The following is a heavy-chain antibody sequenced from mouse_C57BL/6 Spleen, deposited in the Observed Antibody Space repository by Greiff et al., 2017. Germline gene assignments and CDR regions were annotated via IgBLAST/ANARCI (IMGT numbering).Heavy chain of an antibody. V-gene: IGHV5-4*03. Sequence: DVKLQESGGGLVKPGGSLKLSCAASGFTFSSYAMSWVRQTPEKRLEWVATISDGGSYTYYPDNVKGRFTISRDNAKNNLYLQMSHLKSEDTAMYYCARAGSNLDYAMDYWGQGTSVTVSS. CDR2: ISDGGSYT. CDR1: GFTFSSYA. J-gene: IGHJ4*01. CDR3: ARAGSNLDYAMDY. D-gene: IGHD1-1*01.